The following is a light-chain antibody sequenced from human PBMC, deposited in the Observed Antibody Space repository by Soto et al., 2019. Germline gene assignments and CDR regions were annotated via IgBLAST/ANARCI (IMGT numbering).Light chain of an antibody. J-gene: IGKJ1*01. CDR1: QSFSSTF. CDR2: GAS. CDR3: QQYASSVT. V-gene: IGKV3-20*01. Sequence: EILLTQSPDSLSLSPGDRATLSCRASQSFSSTFFAWYQQKPGQAPRLLIYGASSRATGIPDRFSGSGSGTDFTITISRLEPEDLAVYYCQQYASSVTFGQGTKVEIK.